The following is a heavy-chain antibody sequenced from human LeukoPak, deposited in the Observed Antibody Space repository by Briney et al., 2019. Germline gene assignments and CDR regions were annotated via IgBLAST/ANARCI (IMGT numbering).Heavy chain of an antibody. D-gene: IGHD3-10*01. CDR2: ISGSGGST. J-gene: IGHJ4*02. Sequence: PGGSLRLSCAASGFTFSSYAMSWIRQAPGKGLEWVSAISGSGGSTYYADSVKGRFTISRDNSKNTLYLQMNSLRAEDTAVYYCAKFPTMVRGVMDYWGQGTLVTVSS. CDR3: AKFPTMVRGVMDY. CDR1: GFTFSSYA. V-gene: IGHV3-23*01.